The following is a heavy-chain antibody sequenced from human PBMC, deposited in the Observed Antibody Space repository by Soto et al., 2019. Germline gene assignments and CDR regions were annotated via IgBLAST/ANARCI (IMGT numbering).Heavy chain of an antibody. Sequence: EVQLLDSGGGLVQPGGSLRLSCAASGFTFSNYVMNWVRQAPGKGLDWVSAISASGGSTYYAYSVKGRFTISRDNSKNTLYLQMSVLRAEDTAVYYCAKGPFGSGYALDYWGQGTLVTVSS. CDR1: GFTFSNYV. V-gene: IGHV3-23*01. CDR3: AKGPFGSGYALDY. CDR2: ISASGGST. J-gene: IGHJ4*02. D-gene: IGHD5-12*01.